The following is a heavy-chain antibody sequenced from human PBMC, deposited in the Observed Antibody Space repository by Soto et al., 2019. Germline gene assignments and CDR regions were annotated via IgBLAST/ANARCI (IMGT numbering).Heavy chain of an antibody. CDR3: ARAASSTWYLAY. D-gene: IGHD6-13*01. V-gene: IGHV3-64*01. CDR2: LTNNGGTT. J-gene: IGHJ4*02. CDR1: GFTFSTYA. Sequence: EVQLVESGGGLVQPGGSLRLSCAASGFTFSTYAMHWVRQAPGKGLEYVSALTNNGGTTYYASSVKGRVTISRDNSKNTLYLQMGSLRAEDMAVYYCARAASSTWYLAYWGQGTLVTVSS.